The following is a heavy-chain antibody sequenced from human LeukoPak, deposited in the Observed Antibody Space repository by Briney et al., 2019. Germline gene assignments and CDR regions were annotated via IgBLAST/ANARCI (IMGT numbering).Heavy chain of an antibody. CDR2: IYYSGST. CDR1: GGSISSGDYY. Sequence: SQTLSLACTVSGGSISSGDYYWSWIRQPPGKGLEWIGYIYYSGSTYYNPSLKSRVTISVDTSKNQFSLKLSSVTAADTAVYYCAREAKALPYYFDHWGQGTLVTVSS. V-gene: IGHV4-30-4*01. CDR3: AREAKALPYYFDH. J-gene: IGHJ4*02.